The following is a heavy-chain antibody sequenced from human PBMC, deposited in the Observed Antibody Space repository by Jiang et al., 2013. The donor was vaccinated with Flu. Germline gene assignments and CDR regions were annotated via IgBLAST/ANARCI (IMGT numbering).Heavy chain of an antibody. V-gene: IGHV1-46*01. D-gene: IGHD3-3*01. J-gene: IGHJ6*03. Sequence: GAEVKKPGASVKVSCKASGYTFTSYYMHWVRQAPGQGLEWMGIINPSGGSTSYAQKFQGRVTMTRDTSTSTVYMELSSLRSEDTAVYYCARDRSGYYKNYYYYYMDVWGKGTTVTVSS. CDR1: GYTFTSYY. CDR2: INPSGGST. CDR3: ARDRSGYYKNYYYYYMDV.